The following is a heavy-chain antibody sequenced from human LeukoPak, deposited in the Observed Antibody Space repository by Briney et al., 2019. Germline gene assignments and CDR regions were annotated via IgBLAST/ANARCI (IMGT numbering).Heavy chain of an antibody. CDR1: GITFRNYC. D-gene: IGHD3-10*01. Sequence: AGGSLRLSCVASGITFRNYCMSWVRQAPGKGLEWVANIKPDGSEKNYAQSVKGRFTISRDNAKSSVSLQMNSLRGEDTAVYYCATEPGIGYAFDIWGQGTRVTVSS. J-gene: IGHJ3*02. CDR3: ATEPGIGYAFDI. V-gene: IGHV3-7*01. CDR2: IKPDGSEK.